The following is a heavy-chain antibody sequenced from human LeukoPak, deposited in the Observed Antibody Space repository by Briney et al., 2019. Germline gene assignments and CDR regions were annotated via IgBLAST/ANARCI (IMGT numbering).Heavy chain of an antibody. CDR2: IYSSGST. V-gene: IGHV4-59*08. D-gene: IGHD5-24*01. J-gene: IGHJ5*02. CDR3: ARRRREISTITEDNWFDP. CDR1: GGSISTYS. Sequence: SETLSLTCTVSGGSISTYSWNWIRQPPGKGLEWIGRIYSSGSTIYNPSLKSRVTISVETSKNQFSLELSSVTAADTAVYYCARRRREISTITEDNWFDPWGHGTLVTVSS.